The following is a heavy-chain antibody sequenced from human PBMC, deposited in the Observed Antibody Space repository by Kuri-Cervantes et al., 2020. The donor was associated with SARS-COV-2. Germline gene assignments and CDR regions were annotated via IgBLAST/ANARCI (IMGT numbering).Heavy chain of an antibody. CDR2: ISSSSTI. CDR1: GFTFSDYY. CDR3: AKVKLERLLDAFDI. Sequence: ETLSLTCAASGFTFSDYYMNWVRQAPGKGLEWVSSISSSSTIYYADSVKGRFTISRDNSKNTLYLQMNSLRAEDTAVYYCAKVKLERLLDAFDIWGQGTMVTVSS. D-gene: IGHD1-1*01. V-gene: IGHV3-69-1*01. J-gene: IGHJ3*02.